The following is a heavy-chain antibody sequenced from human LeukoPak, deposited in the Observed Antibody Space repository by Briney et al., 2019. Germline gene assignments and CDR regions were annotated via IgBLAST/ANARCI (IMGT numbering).Heavy chain of an antibody. CDR3: ARWFEVVPAAIEYYYYMDV. CDR1: GFTFNSYS. V-gene: IGHV3-21*01. J-gene: IGHJ6*03. CDR2: ISSSRSYI. Sequence: PVGSLRLSCAASGFTFNSYSMDWVRQAPGKGLEWVSSISSSRSYIYYAHSVKGGFTISRDNAKNSLYLQMNSLRAEDTAVYYCARWFEVVPAAIEYYYYMDVWGKGTTVTVSS. D-gene: IGHD2-2*02.